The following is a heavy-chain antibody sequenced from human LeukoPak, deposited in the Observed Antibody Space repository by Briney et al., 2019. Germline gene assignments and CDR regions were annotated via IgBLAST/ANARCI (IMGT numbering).Heavy chain of an antibody. CDR2: IRDSGSST. J-gene: IGHJ4*02. CDR3: AKYGPQDSGSSHFDY. D-gene: IGHD1-26*01. CDR1: GFSISNYY. Sequence: GGSLRLSCAASGFSISNYYMFWARQAPGKGLEWVSAIRDSGSSTHYADSVKGRFTTSRDNSKNTLFLQMNSLRAEDTAIYYCAKYGPQDSGSSHFDYWGQGALVTVSS. V-gene: IGHV3-23*01.